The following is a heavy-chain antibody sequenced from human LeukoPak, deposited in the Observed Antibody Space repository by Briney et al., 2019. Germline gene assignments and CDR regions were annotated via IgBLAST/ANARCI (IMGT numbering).Heavy chain of an antibody. V-gene: IGHV3-23*01. CDR3: AKDLARSTSYIRDWFDP. Sequence: GGSLRLSCAASGFTFSSCAMSWVRQAPGKGLEWVSAISGSGGSTYYADSVKGRFTISRDNSKNTLYLQMNSLRAEDTAVYYCAKDLARSTSYIRDWFDPWGQGTLVTVSS. J-gene: IGHJ5*02. D-gene: IGHD2-2*01. CDR1: GFTFSSCA. CDR2: ISGSGGST.